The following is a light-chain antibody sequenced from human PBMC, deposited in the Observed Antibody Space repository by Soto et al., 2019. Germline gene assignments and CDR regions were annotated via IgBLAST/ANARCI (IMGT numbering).Light chain of an antibody. CDR1: SSDIGGYNY. CDR3: SSYTSSSTSV. Sequence: QSALTQPASVSGSPGQSITLSCTGTSSDIGGYNYVSWYQQHPGEAPKLMIFEVNNRPSGVSHRFSGSKSGNTASLTISGLQADDEADYYCSSYTSSSTSVFGGGTKVTVL. J-gene: IGLJ1*01. V-gene: IGLV2-14*01. CDR2: EVN.